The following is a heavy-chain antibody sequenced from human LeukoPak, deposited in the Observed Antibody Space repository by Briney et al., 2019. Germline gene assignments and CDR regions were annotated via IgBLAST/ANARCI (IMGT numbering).Heavy chain of an antibody. Sequence: ASVKVSCKVSGYTLTELSMHWVRQAPGKGLEWMGGFDPEDGETIYAQKFQGRVTMTEDTSTDTAYMELSSLRSKDTAVYYCATEVWGSSGWYVHYYYFDYWGQGTLVTVSS. J-gene: IGHJ4*02. CDR2: FDPEDGET. CDR1: GYTLTELS. D-gene: IGHD6-19*01. V-gene: IGHV1-24*01. CDR3: ATEVWGSSGWYVHYYYFDY.